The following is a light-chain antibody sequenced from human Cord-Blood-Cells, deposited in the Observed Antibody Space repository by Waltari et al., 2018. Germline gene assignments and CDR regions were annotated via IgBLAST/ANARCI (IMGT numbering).Light chain of an antibody. V-gene: IGLV3-1*01. J-gene: IGLJ2*01. Sequence: SYELTQPPSVSVSPGQTASITCSGDNLGDKYACWYQQKPGQSPVLVIYQDSKRLSGIPERFSGSNSGNTATLTISGTQAMDEADYYCQAWDSSTVVFGGGTKLTVL. CDR2: QDS. CDR1: NLGDKY. CDR3: QAWDSSTVV.